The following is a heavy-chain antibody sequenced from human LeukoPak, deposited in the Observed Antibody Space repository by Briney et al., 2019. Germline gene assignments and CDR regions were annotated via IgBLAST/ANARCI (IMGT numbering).Heavy chain of an antibody. CDR2: ITDNGRTT. V-gene: IGHV3-23*01. D-gene: IGHD2-15*01. CDR1: GFTFSIYA. CDR3: ANSGLVVVATASGEADY. Sequence: GGSLRLSCAASGFTFSIYAMNWVRQAPGKGLEWVSTITDNGRTTYYADFVKGRFTISRDNSKNTLYLQMNSLRGEDTALYYCANSGLVVVATASGEADYWGQGTLVTVSS. J-gene: IGHJ4*02.